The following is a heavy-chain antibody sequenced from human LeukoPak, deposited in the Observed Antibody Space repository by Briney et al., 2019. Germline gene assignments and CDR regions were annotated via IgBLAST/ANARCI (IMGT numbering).Heavy chain of an antibody. V-gene: IGHV3-48*03. CDR2: INSRGRTM. CDR3: ARGYLWCPDY. J-gene: IGHJ4*02. CDR1: GFTFSSYV. D-gene: IGHD2-8*02. Sequence: PGGSLRLSCAASGFTFSSYVMNWVRQAPGKGLEWVAYINSRGRTMNYADSVKGRFTISRDNAKNSLYLQMNSLRAEDTAVYYCARGYLWCPDYWGQGALVTVSS.